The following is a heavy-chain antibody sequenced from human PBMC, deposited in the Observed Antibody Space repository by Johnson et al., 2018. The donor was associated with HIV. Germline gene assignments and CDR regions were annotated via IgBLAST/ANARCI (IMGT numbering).Heavy chain of an antibody. Sequence: VQLVESGGGLVQPGGSLRLSCAASGFSFSFYWMSWVRQAPGNGLEWVANIKQDGSEKYYVDSVKGRFTISRDNAKNSLYLQMNSLRAEDTALYYCAGLAVRGSAGAFDIWGQGTLVTVSS. CDR1: GFSFSFYW. CDR2: IKQDGSEK. J-gene: IGHJ3*02. V-gene: IGHV3-7*01. CDR3: AGLAVRGSAGAFDI. D-gene: IGHD3-10*01.